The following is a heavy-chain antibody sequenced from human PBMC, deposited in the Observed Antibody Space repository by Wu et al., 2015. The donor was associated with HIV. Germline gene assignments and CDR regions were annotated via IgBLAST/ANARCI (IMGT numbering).Heavy chain of an antibody. J-gene: IGHJ4*02. V-gene: IGHV1-18*04. D-gene: IGHD3-10*01. CDR2: ISAYNGNT. Sequence: QVQLVQSGAEVKKPGASVKVSCKASGYTFSDYYLHWIRQAPGQGLEWMGWISAYNGNTNYAQKLQGRVTMTTDTSTSTAYMELRSLRSDDTAVYYCARSGELFGDFDYWGQGTLVTVSS. CDR1: GYTFSDYY. CDR3: ARSGELFGDFDY.